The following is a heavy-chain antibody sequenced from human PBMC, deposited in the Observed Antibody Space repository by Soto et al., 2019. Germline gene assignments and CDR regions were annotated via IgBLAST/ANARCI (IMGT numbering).Heavy chain of an antibody. CDR1: GCMFSNYA. Sequence: EVQLLESGGGLVQPGGSLRLSCAASGCMFSNYAMSWVRQAPGKGLEWVSTIRGRDDSTYYADYVKGRFTISRDSSKNTLYLQMNRLKAEDTAVYSCAKDRCFGCTCVTDFDYWGQGTLVTVSS. D-gene: IGHD2-8*02. V-gene: IGHV3-23*01. CDR3: AKDRCFGCTCVTDFDY. J-gene: IGHJ4*02. CDR2: IRGRDDST.